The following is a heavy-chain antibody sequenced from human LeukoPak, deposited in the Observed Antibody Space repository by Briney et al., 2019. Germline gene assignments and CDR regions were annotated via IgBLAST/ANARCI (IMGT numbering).Heavy chain of an antibody. Sequence: SETLSLTCAVSGYSISSGYYWGWIRPPPGKGLEWIGNIYHSGSTYYNPSLKSRVIISVDTSKNQFSLKLSSVTAADTAVYYCARYPYDNSGFYQIGFDYWGQGTLVTVSS. CDR1: GYSISSGYY. V-gene: IGHV4-38-2*01. J-gene: IGHJ4*02. CDR3: ARYPYDNSGFYQIGFDY. CDR2: IYHSGST. D-gene: IGHD3-22*01.